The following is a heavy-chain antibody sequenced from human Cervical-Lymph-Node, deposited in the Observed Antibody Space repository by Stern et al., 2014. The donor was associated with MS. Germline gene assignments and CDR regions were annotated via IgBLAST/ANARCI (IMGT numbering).Heavy chain of an antibody. V-gene: IGHV3-9*01. Sequence: EVQLVESGGDLVQPGRSLRLSCAASGFRFDLYAMHWVRQAPGKGLEWGAGISWNSVSIGSAGSVKGRFTISRDNVKNFLYLQMDSLRPEDTALYYCAKEIRRADSSPDYWGQGALVTVSS. J-gene: IGHJ4*02. CDR2: ISWNSVSI. D-gene: IGHD6-19*01. CDR3: AKEIRRADSSPDY. CDR1: GFRFDLYA.